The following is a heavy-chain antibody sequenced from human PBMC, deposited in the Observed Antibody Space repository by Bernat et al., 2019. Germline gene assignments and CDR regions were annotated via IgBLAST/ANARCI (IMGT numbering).Heavy chain of an antibody. J-gene: IGHJ3*02. V-gene: IGHV5-10-1*03. CDR2: IDPSDSYT. D-gene: IGHD2-2*01. Sequence: EVQLVQSGAEVKKPGESLRISCKGSGYSFTSYWISWVRQMPGKGLEWMGRIDPSDSYTNYSPSFQGNVTISADKSISTAYLQWSSLKASDTAMYYCARHLGIVVVPAAKNDAFDIWRHGTMVTVSS. CDR3: ARHLGIVVVPAAKNDAFDI. CDR1: GYSFTSYW.